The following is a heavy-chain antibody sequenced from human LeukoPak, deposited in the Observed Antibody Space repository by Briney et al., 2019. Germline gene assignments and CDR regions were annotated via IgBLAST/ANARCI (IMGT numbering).Heavy chain of an antibody. D-gene: IGHD2-21*02. Sequence: GGSLRLSCAASGFTFSSYWMSWVRQAPGKGLEWVANIKQDGSEKYYVDSVKGRFTISRDNAENSLYLQMNSLRAEDTAVYYCARATVVVTAILPDYLGQGTLVTVSS. V-gene: IGHV3-7*01. J-gene: IGHJ4*02. CDR3: ARATVVVTAILPDY. CDR1: GFTFSSYW. CDR2: IKQDGSEK.